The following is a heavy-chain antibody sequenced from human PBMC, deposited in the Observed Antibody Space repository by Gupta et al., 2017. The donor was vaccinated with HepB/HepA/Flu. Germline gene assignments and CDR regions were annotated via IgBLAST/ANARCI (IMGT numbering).Heavy chain of an antibody. D-gene: IGHD3-10*01. CDR3: ARPGAPWPHNWFDP. Sequence: QLQLQESGPGLVKPSETLSLTCTVSGGSISSSSYYWGWIRQPPGKGLEWIGSIYYSGSTYYNPSLKSRVTISVDTSKNQFSLKLSSVTAADTAVYYCARPGAPWPHNWFDPWGQGTLVTVSS. CDR2: IYYSGST. CDR1: GGSISSSSYY. V-gene: IGHV4-39*01. J-gene: IGHJ5*02.